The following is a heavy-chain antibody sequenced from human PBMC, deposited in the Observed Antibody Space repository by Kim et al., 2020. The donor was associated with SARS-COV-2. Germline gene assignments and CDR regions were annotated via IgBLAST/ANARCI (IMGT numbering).Heavy chain of an antibody. Sequence: GGSLRLSCAASGFTFTTYSMNWVRQAPGKGLQWVSYISSTYTIHYADSVKGRFTISRDSAKNSLYLQMNSLRAEDTAVYYCARTWDYYDRRGYYPRGAFDIWGQGTMVTVSS. CDR1: GFTFTTYS. CDR2: ISSTYTI. CDR3: ARTWDYYDRRGYYPRGAFDI. V-gene: IGHV3-48*04. J-gene: IGHJ3*02. D-gene: IGHD3-22*01.